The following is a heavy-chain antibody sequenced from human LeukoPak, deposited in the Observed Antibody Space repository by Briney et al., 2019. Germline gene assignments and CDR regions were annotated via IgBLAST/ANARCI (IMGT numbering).Heavy chain of an antibody. V-gene: IGHV4-59*01. D-gene: IGHD3-3*01. CDR2: IYYSGST. Sequence: SETLSLTCTVSGGSISSYYSSWMRQPPGKGLEWIGYIYYSGSTNYNPSLVSRVTISVDTSKNQFSLKLSSVTAADTAVYYCASTYYDFWSGYHGVNWFDPWGQGTLVTVSS. CDR1: GGSISSYY. J-gene: IGHJ5*02. CDR3: ASTYYDFWSGYHGVNWFDP.